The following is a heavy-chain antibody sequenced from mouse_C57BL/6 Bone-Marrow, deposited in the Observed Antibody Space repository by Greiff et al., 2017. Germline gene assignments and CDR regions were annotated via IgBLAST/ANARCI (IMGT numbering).Heavy chain of an antibody. CDR2: ISSGSSTI. V-gene: IGHV5-17*01. CDR3: ATYGYDGGY. D-gene: IGHD2-2*01. CDR1: GFTFSDYG. Sequence: EVQLVESGGGLVKPGGSLKLSCAASGFTFSDYGMPWVRQAPEMGLEWVAYISSGSSTIYYADTVKGRFTIYRDNAKNTLFLQMTSLRSEDTAMYYGATYGYDGGYWGQGTLVTVSA. J-gene: IGHJ3*01.